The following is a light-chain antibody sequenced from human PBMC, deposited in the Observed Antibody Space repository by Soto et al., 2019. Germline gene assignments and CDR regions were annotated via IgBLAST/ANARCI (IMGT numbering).Light chain of an antibody. CDR3: QKDNSALFT. CDR1: QSISNY. CDR2: AAS. V-gene: IGKV1-27*01. Sequence: DIQMTQSPSSLSASLGDRVTLTCRASQSISNYLAWYQQKPGKVPKLLIYAASTLQSGVPSRFSGSGSGTDLTLTISSLQPEDVATYYWQKDNSALFTFGPGTKVDIK. J-gene: IGKJ3*01.